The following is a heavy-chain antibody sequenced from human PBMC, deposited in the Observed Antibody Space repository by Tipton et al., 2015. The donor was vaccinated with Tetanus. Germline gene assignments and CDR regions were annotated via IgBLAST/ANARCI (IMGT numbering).Heavy chain of an antibody. V-gene: IGHV1-18*01. CDR1: GFYLSNYG. D-gene: IGHD1-14*01. CDR3: VQDADMWGVRKVFDI. CDR2: ISGYSGST. J-gene: IGHJ3*02. Sequence: QLVQSGAEVRKPGTTVRVSCTVSGFYLSNYGVSWVRQAPGQGLEWMAWISGYSGSTKFAQRFQGRVAMTTDTSTSTAYMELRSLTSDDTAVYYCVQDADMWGVRKVFDIWGQGTMVTVSS.